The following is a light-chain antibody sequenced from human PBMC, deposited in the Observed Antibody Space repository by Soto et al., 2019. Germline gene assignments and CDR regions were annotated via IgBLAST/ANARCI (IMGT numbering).Light chain of an antibody. CDR2: EVK. Sequence: QSVLTQPASVCGSPGQSITISCSDVGPYNSVSWYQHHRGKAPKLIIYEVKNRPSGVSNRFSGSRSGNTASLTISGLQTEDDSDSYCSSYTSANTLIFGGGTKVTVL. V-gene: IGLV2-14*01. CDR3: SSYTSANTLI. CDR1: DVGPYNS. J-gene: IGLJ2*01.